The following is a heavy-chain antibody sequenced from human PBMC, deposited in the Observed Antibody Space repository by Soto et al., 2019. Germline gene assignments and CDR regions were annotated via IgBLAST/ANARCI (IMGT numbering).Heavy chain of an antibody. CDR1: GGSVSSTNYY. CDR3: GRVVIAATTHRDADY. CDR2: IHNSAST. J-gene: IGHJ4*02. Sequence: PSETLSLTCTVSGGSVSSTNYYWGWIRQPPGKGLEGIGSIHNSASTYYNPSLKSRVTISVDTSRNQFSLKLTCVTAADTAMYYCGRVVIAATTHRDADYWGQGTLVTVSS. D-gene: IGHD2-21*01. V-gene: IGHV4-39*01.